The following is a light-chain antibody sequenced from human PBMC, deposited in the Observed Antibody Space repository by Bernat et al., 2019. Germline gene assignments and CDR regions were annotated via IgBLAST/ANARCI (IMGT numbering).Light chain of an antibody. CDR1: SSDVGAYNY. Sequence: QSALTQPASVSGSPGQSITLSCTGTSSDVGAYNYVSWYQQHPGKAPKLMIFDVSNRPSGVSDRFSGSKSGDTASPTISGLRAEDEADYYCSSVSTTSTPVVFGGGTKLTVL. CDR3: SSVSTTSTPVV. J-gene: IGLJ3*02. V-gene: IGLV2-14*03. CDR2: DVS.